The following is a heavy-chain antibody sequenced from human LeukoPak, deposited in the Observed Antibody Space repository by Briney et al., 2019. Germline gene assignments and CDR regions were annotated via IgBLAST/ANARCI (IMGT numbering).Heavy chain of an antibody. CDR3: ARTVYAINNWFDP. J-gene: IGHJ5*02. V-gene: IGHV1-2*02. Sequence: GASVKVSCKASGYTFTGYYMHWVRQAPGQGLEWMGWINPNSGGTNYAQKFQGRVTMTRDTSISTAYMELSRLRSDDTAVYYCARTVYAINNWFDPWGQGTLVTVSS. CDR1: GYTFTGYY. CDR2: INPNSGGT. D-gene: IGHD2-8*01.